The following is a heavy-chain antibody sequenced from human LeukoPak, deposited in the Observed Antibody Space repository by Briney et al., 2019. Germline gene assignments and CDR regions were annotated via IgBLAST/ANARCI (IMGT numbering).Heavy chain of an antibody. CDR1: GFSFSTYA. CDR2: IKSKTDGGTT. D-gene: IGHD3-3*01. CDR3: TTGENYDFWSGYYPNDY. Sequence: PGRSLRLSCAASGFSFSTYAMHWVRQAPGKGLEWVGRIKSKTDGGTTDYAAPVKGRFTISRDDSKNTLYLQMNSLKTEDTAVYYCTTGENYDFWSGYYPNDYWGQGTLVTVSS. J-gene: IGHJ4*02. V-gene: IGHV3-15*01.